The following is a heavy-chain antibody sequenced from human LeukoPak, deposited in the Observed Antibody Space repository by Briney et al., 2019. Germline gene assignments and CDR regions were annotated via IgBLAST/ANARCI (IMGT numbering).Heavy chain of an antibody. CDR3: ASPSWYSSGWTYYYGMDV. V-gene: IGHV1-18*01. D-gene: IGHD6-19*01. CDR2: ISAYNGNT. J-gene: IGHJ6*02. CDR1: GYTFTSYG. Sequence: ASVKVSCKASGYTFTSYGISWVRQAPGQGLEWMGWISAYNGNTNYAQKLQGRVTMTTDTSTSTAYVELRSLRSDDTAVYYCASPSWYSSGWTYYYGMDVWGQGTTVTVSS.